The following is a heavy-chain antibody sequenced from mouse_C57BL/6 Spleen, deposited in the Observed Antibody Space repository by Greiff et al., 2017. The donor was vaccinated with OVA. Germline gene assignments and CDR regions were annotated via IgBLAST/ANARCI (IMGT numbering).Heavy chain of an antibody. V-gene: IGHV5-16*01. D-gene: IGHD1-2*01. Sequence: EVKVVESEGGLVQPGSSMKLSCTASGFTFSDYYMAWVRQVPEKGLEWVANINYDGSSTYYLDSLKSRFIISRDNAKNILYLQMSSLKSEDTATYYCARSLRPYWYFDVWGTGTTVTVSS. CDR1: GFTFSDYY. CDR2: INYDGSST. J-gene: IGHJ1*03. CDR3: ARSLRPYWYFDV.